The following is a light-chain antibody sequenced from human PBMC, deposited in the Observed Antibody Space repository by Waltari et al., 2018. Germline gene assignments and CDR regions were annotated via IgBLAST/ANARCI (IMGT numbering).Light chain of an antibody. J-gene: IGKJ1*01. CDR1: QSISSW. CDR3: QQYNSYSGT. CDR2: DAS. V-gene: IGKV1-5*01. Sequence: MAQSPASLSVSPGERAIFSCRASQSISSWLAWYQQKPGKAPKLLIYDASSLESGVPSRVSGSGSGTEFTLTISSLQPDDFATYYCQQYNSYSGTFGQGTKVEIK.